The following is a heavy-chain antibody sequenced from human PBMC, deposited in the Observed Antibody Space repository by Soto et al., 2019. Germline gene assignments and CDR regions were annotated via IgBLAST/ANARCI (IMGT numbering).Heavy chain of an antibody. V-gene: IGHV4-34*12. D-gene: IGHD3-22*01. CDR1: GGSFSGYY. Sequence: SETLSLTCAVYGGSFSGYYWTWIRQPPGTGLEWIGDIIYSGSTIYNPSLKSRVTMSVDTSNNQFSLKLSSVTAADTAVYYCARQASGYYYGWFDPWGQGTQVTVSS. J-gene: IGHJ5*02. CDR2: IIYSGST. CDR3: ARQASGYYYGWFDP.